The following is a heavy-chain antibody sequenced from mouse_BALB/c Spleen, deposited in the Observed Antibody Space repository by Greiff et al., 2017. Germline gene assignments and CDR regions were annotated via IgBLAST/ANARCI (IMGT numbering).Heavy chain of an antibody. CDR2: ISSGGSYT. J-gene: IGHJ4*01. V-gene: IGHV5-9-4*01. CDR3: ARAYSYAMDY. D-gene: IGHD2-10*01. CDR1: GFTFSSYA. Sequence: EVKVEESGGGLVQPGGSMKLSCAASGFTFSSYAMSWVRRSPEKRLEWVAEISSGGSYTYYPDTVTGRFTISRDNAKNTLYLEMSSLRSEDTAMYYCARAYSYAMDYWGQGTSVTVSS.